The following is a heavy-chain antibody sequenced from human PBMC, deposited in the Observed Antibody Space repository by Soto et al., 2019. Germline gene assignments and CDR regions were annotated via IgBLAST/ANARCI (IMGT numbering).Heavy chain of an antibody. CDR1: GGPISSKNW. Sequence: SETLSLTCAVSGGPISSKNWWSWVRQPPGKGLEWIGEIHHSGDTNYNPSLKSRVTISADKSKNQISLMLTSVTAADTAVYYCARVMEGPTAPPTGLDYWGQGTLVTVSS. CDR2: IHHSGDT. V-gene: IGHV4-4*02. J-gene: IGHJ4*02. D-gene: IGHD2-8*01. CDR3: ARVMEGPTAPPTGLDY.